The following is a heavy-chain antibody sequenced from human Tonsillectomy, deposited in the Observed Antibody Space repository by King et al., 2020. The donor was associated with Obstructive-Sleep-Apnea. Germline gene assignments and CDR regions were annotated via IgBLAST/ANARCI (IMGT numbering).Heavy chain of an antibody. CDR1: PGCILMTNP. V-gene: IGHV4-4*02. Sequence: PLQYSGQPLYPPSWPLSINFPVHPGCILMTNPWLFCRTAPGQGRSFLFYLSHRGSTNYNPSLKSRVTNSVDKSKNQFSLKLSSLTAADTAVYYCARDEVGYGYLDYWGQGTLVTVSS. D-gene: IGHD5-18*01. CDR2: LSHRGST. J-gene: IGHJ4*02. CDR3: ARDEVGYGYLDY.